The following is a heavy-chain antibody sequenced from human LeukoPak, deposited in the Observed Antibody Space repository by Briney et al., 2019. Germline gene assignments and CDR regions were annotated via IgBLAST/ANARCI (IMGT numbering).Heavy chain of an antibody. V-gene: IGHV3-48*02. CDR1: GFTFGDYA. D-gene: IGHD5-18*01. Sequence: PGRSLRLSCTASGFTFGDYAMSWFRQAPGKGLEWVSYISSSSSTIYYADSVKGRFTISRDNAKNSLYLQMNSLRDEDTAVYYCARDGDTAMPTPYWGQGTLVTVSS. CDR2: ISSSSSTI. CDR3: ARDGDTAMPTPY. J-gene: IGHJ4*02.